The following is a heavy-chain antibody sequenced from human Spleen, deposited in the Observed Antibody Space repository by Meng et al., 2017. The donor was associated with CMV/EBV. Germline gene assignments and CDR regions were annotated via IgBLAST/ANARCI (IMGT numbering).Heavy chain of an antibody. J-gene: IGHJ4*02. V-gene: IGHV3-21*04. CDR3: VRDSRTYYLDY. Sequence: GGSLRLSCAASGFTFSSYSMNWVRQAPGKGLEWVSSISSSSSYIYYADSVKGRFTISRDNAKNSLYLQMNSLKTEDTAVYYCVRDSRTYYLDYWGPGTLVTVSS. CDR2: ISSSSSYI. CDR1: GFTFSSYS. D-gene: IGHD4-11*01.